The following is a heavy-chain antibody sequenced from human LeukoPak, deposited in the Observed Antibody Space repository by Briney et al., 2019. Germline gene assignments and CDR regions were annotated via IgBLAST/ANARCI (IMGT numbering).Heavy chain of an antibody. CDR3: ARGRSLHYFDY. Sequence: PSETLSLTCTVSGGSVSSGSSYWSWIRQPPGKGLEWIGYVYYSASTNYNPSLKSRVTISVDTSKNQFSLKLSSVTAADTAVYYCARGRSLHYFDYWGQGTLVTVSS. J-gene: IGHJ4*02. CDR2: VYYSAST. CDR1: GGSVSSGSSY. V-gene: IGHV4-61*01.